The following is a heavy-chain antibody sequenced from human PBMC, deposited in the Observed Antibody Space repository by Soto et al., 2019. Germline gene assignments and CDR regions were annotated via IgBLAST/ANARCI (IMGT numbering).Heavy chain of an antibody. CDR1: GFTVSSNY. V-gene: IGHV3-53*01. Sequence: EVQLVESGGGLIQPGGSLRLSCAASGFTVSSNYMSWVRQATGKGLEGVSVIYSGGSTYYADSVKGLFTISRDNSKNKLYLQMNSLRAEDTSEYYCARDNYDFWSDQNWFYPWGQGNLVTVSS. CDR2: IYSGGST. D-gene: IGHD3-3*01. J-gene: IGHJ5*02. CDR3: ARDNYDFWSDQNWFYP.